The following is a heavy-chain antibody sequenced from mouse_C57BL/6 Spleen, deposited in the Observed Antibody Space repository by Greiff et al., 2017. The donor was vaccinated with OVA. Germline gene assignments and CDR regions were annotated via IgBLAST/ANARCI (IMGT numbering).Heavy chain of an antibody. Sequence: EVQLVESGPGLVKPSQSLSLTCSVTGYSITSGYYWNWIRQFPGNKLEWMGYISYDGSNNYNPSLKNRISIPRDTSKNQFFLKLNSVTTEETAPYYCARGGDYDDDYAMDYWGQGASVTVSP. CDR2: ISYDGSN. V-gene: IGHV3-6*01. J-gene: IGHJ4*01. D-gene: IGHD2-4*01. CDR1: GYSITSGYY. CDR3: ARGGDYDDDYAMDY.